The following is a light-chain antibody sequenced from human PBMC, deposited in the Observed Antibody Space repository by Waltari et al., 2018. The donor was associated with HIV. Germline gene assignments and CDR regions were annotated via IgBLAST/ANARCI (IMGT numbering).Light chain of an antibody. CDR1: SLRDYY. CDR2: GKN. Sequence: SSELTQDPSVSVALGQTVKITCQGASLRDYYASWYQKKPGQAPILVFYGKNNRPSGIPDRLSGSSSRNKASWTITGAQAEDEADYYCSSRDKSGHLVIFGGGTRLIVL. J-gene: IGLJ2*01. CDR3: SSRDKSGHLVI. V-gene: IGLV3-19*01.